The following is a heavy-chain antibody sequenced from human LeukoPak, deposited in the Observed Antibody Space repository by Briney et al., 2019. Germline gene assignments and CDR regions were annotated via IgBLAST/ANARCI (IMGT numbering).Heavy chain of an antibody. Sequence: SETLSLTCTVSGVSIISTNSYWGWIRQSPRTGLEWIGNIYSSGRTYYNPSLNSRVTISIDMSENQFSLKLTSVTAADTAVYYCARTVTTVYYFDYWGQGTLVTVSS. J-gene: IGHJ4*02. CDR2: IYSSGRT. V-gene: IGHV4-39*07. D-gene: IGHD4-17*01. CDR1: GVSIISTNSY. CDR3: ARTVTTVYYFDY.